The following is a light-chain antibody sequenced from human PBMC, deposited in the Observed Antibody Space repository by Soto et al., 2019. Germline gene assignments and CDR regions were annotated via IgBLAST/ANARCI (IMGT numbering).Light chain of an antibody. CDR1: SSDVGTYNL. CDR2: EGG. Sequence: QSALTQPASVSGSPGQSIALSCTGTSSDVGTYNLVSWYQQPPGKAPKLLISEGGQRPSGVSDRFSGSKSGNTASLTISGLQAEDEADYDCCSHAAGNTYVFGTGTKVTVL. J-gene: IGLJ1*01. V-gene: IGLV2-23*01. CDR3: CSHAAGNTYV.